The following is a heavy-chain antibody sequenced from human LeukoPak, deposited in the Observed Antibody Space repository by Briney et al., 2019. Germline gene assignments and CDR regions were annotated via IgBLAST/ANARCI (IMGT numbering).Heavy chain of an antibody. J-gene: IGHJ4*02. CDR3: ARVGIVGATTGFDY. V-gene: IGHV3-23*01. D-gene: IGHD1-26*01. CDR2: ISGSGGST. CDR1: GFTFSSYG. Sequence: GGTLRLSCAAPGFTFSSYGMSWVRQAPGKGLEWVSAISGSGGSTYYADSVKGRFTISRDNSKNTLYLQMNSLRDEDTAVYYCARVGIVGATTGFDYWGQGTLVTVSS.